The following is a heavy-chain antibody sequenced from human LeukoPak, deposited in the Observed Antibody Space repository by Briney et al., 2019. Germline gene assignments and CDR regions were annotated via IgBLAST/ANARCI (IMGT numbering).Heavy chain of an antibody. CDR3: ARGFTHDYGDYFDY. J-gene: IGHJ4*02. CDR1: GFTVSSNY. Sequence: GGSLRLSCAASGFTVSSNYMSWVRQAPGKGLEWVSVIYSDSGGSTYYADSVKGRFTMSRDNSKNTLYLHMNNLRAEDTAVYYCARGFTHDYGDYFDYRGQGTLVTVSS. CDR2: IYSDSGGST. V-gene: IGHV3-66*01. D-gene: IGHD4-17*01.